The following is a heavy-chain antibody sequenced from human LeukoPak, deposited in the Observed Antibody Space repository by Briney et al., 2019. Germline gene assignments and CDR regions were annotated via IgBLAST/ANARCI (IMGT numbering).Heavy chain of an antibody. V-gene: IGHV1-8*01. CDR2: MNPNSGNT. Sequence: ASVKVSCKASGYTFTSYDINWVRQATGQGLEWIGWMNPNSGNTGYAQKLQGRVTMTRNTSISTAYMELSSLRSEDTAVYHCARGGYYDSSGYYYGDAFDIWGQGTMVTVSS. CDR3: ARGGYYDSSGYYYGDAFDI. D-gene: IGHD3-22*01. J-gene: IGHJ3*02. CDR1: GYTFTSYD.